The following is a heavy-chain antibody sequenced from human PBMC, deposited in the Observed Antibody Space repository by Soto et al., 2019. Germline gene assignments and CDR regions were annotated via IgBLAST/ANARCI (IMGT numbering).Heavy chain of an antibody. CDR1: GGTFSSYT. D-gene: IGHD3-16*01. CDR2: IIPILGIA. CDR3: ASRRQKSQGDYFDY. V-gene: IGHV1-69*02. J-gene: IGHJ4*02. Sequence: QVQLVQSGAEVKKPGSSVKVSCKASGGTFSSYTISWVRQAPGQGLEWMGRIIPILGIANYAQKFQGRVTITADKSTSTAYMELSSLRSEDTAVYYCASRRQKSQGDYFDYWGQGTLVTVSS.